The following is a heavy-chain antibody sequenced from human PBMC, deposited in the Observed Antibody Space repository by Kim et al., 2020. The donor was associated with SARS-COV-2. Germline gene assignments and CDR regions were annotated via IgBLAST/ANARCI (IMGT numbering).Heavy chain of an antibody. CDR3: ARLISGSYYFVPDAFDI. Sequence: LKSRVTISVDTSKNQFSLKLSSVTAADTAVYYCARLISGSYYFVPDAFDIWGQGTMVTVSS. J-gene: IGHJ3*02. V-gene: IGHV4-39*01. D-gene: IGHD1-26*01.